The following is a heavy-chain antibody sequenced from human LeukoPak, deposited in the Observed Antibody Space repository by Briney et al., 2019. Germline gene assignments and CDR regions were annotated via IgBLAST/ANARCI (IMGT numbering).Heavy chain of an antibody. V-gene: IGHV1-69*13. CDR1: GGTFSCYA. CDR3: AREHLGVAAADY. D-gene: IGHD6-19*01. CDR2: IIPIFGTA. Sequence: SVKVSCKASGGTFSCYAISWVRQAPGQGLEWMGGIIPIFGTANYAQKFQGRVTITADESTSTAYMELSSLRSEDTAVYYCAREHLGVAAADYWGQGTLVTVSS. J-gene: IGHJ4*02.